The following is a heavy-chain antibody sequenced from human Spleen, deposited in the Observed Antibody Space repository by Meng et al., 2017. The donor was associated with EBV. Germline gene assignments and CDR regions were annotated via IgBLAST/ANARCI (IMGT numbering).Heavy chain of an antibody. CDR1: GGTFSSYI. Sequence: QVRVVASGAEGKKPGPSGRVSCKASGGTFSSYILSWVRQAPGQGLEWMGGMIPISGTPNYAQKFQGRVTITADETASTAYMELRSLRSEDTAVYFCATSGVLKSSFLAHWGQGTLVTVSS. V-gene: IGHV1-69*01. CDR3: ATSGVLKSSFLAH. D-gene: IGHD2-8*02. CDR2: MIPISGTP. J-gene: IGHJ4*02.